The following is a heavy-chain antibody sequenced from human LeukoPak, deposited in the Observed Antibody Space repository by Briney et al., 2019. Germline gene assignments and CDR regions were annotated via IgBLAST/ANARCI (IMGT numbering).Heavy chain of an antibody. V-gene: IGHV1-46*01. J-gene: IGHJ6*02. CDR3: ARPVTTTTFDYYYGMDV. Sequence: ASVKVSCKASGYTFTSYYMHWVRQAPGQGLEWMGIINPSGGSTSYAQKFQGRVTMTRDTSTSTVYMELSSLRSEDTAVYYCARPVTTTTFDYYYGMDVWGQGTTVTVSS. CDR2: INPSGGST. CDR1: GYTFTSYY. D-gene: IGHD4-11*01.